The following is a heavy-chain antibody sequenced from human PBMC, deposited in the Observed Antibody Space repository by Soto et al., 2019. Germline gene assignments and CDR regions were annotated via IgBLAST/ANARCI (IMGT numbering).Heavy chain of an antibody. D-gene: IGHD3-16*01. J-gene: IGHJ4*02. CDR1: GFVFTTYG. Sequence: DVQLLRSGGGLVQSGESLRLSCAASGFVFTTYGMSWIRQAPGRGLEWVSTISCSGGDTHYADSVKGRFTISRDKYRNTVTLQMNTLSVDDTAVYYFAREVWESRAPRIEFWGQGSLVAVST. V-gene: IGHV3-23*01. CDR2: ISCSGGDT. CDR3: AREVWESRAPRIEF.